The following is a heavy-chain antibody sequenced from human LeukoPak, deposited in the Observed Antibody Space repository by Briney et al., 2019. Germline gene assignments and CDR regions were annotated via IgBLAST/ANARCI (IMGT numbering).Heavy chain of an antibody. J-gene: IGHJ4*02. CDR3: ARDQMISAAGLDY. D-gene: IGHD6-13*01. CDR2: ISYDGSNK. CDR1: GFTFSSFA. Sequence: PGGSLRLSCTASGFTFSSFAMHWVRQAPGKGLEWVAVISYDGSNKYFADSVKGRFTISRDNSRNTLYLQMNSLRAEDTDVYYCARDQMISAAGLDYWGQGTLVTVSS. V-gene: IGHV3-30-3*01.